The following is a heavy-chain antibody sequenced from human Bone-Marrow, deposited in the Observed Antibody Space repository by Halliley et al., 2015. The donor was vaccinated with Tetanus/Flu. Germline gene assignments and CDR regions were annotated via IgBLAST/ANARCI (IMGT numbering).Heavy chain of an antibody. CDR1: GYSFTTYW. CDR3: AALIAASHFTDY. V-gene: IGHV5-51*01. Sequence: QLVQSGAEVKKPGESLRISCKGSGYSFTTYWIGWVRHVPGKGLELMGIIYPGDSDTRYSPSFQGQVIISADKSVNTAYLQWSTLKASDTAMYFCAALIAASHFTDYWGPVTLVTVSS. CDR2: IYPGDSDT. J-gene: IGHJ4*02. D-gene: IGHD6-13*01.